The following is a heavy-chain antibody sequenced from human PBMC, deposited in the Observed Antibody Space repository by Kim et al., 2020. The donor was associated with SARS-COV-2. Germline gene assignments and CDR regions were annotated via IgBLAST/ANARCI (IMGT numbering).Heavy chain of an antibody. CDR3: ARLVSENSAVEY. Sequence: SETLSLTCTVSGDSISRSSNYWGWIRQPPGKGLEWIGSINYSGNTYYNPSLKSRVTISVDTSKNQFSLKMRSVTAADTAVYYCARLVSENSAVEYWGQGNLVTVSS. CDR2: INYSGNT. V-gene: IGHV4-39*01. CDR1: GDSISRSSNY. J-gene: IGHJ4*02.